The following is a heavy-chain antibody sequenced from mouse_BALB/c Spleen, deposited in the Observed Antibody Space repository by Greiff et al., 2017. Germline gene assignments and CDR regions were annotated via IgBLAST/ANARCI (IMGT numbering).Heavy chain of an antibody. CDR3: ARLYYGTAY. CDR1: GFSLTSYG. D-gene: IGHD1-1*01. V-gene: IGHV2-9*02. J-gene: IGHJ3*01. Sequence: VQVVESGPGLVAPSQSLSITCTVSGFSLTSYGVHWVRQPPGKGLEWLGVIWAGGSTNYNSALMSRLSISKDNSKSQVFLKMNSLQTDDTAMYYCARLYYGTAYWGQGTLVTVSA. CDR2: IWAGGST.